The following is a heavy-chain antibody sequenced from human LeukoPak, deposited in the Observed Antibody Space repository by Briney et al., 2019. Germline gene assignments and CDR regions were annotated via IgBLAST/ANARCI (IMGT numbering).Heavy chain of an antibody. V-gene: IGHV4-59*01. CDR2: IYYSGST. CDR1: GVSISSYY. Sequence: SETLSLTCTVSGVSISSYYWSWIRQPPGKGLEWIGYIYYSGSTNYNPSLKSRVTMSVDTSKSQFSLKLSSVTAADTAVYYCARVMGYCSGGSCAFDPWGQGTLVTVSA. D-gene: IGHD2-15*01. CDR3: ARVMGYCSGGSCAFDP. J-gene: IGHJ5*02.